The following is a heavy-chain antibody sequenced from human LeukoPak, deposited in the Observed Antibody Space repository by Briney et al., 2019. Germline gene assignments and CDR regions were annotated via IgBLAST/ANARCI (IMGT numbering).Heavy chain of an antibody. CDR1: GFTFSSYA. CDR2: ISYDGSNK. CDR3: AREGLHRNFDY. Sequence: GRSLRLSCAASGFTFSSYAMHWVRQAPGKGLEWVAVISYDGSNKYYADSVKGRFTISRDNSKNTLYLQMNSLRAEDTAVYYCAREGLHRNFDYWGQGTLVTVSS. V-gene: IGHV3-30-3*01. D-gene: IGHD2-15*01. J-gene: IGHJ4*02.